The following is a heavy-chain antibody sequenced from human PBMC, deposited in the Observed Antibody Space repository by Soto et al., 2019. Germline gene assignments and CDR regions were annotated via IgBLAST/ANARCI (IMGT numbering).Heavy chain of an antibody. Sequence: ASVKVSCKASGGTFSSYAISWVRQAPGQGLEWMGGIIPIFGTANYAQKFQGRVTITADESTSTAYMELSSLRSEDTAVYYCARANYIAAAGNDPWGQGTLVTVSS. CDR3: ARANYIAAAGNDP. CDR2: IIPIFGTA. J-gene: IGHJ5*02. D-gene: IGHD6-13*01. V-gene: IGHV1-69*13. CDR1: GGTFSSYA.